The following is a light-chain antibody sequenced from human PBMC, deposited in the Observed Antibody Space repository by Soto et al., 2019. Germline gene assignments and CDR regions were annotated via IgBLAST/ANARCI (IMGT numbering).Light chain of an antibody. CDR3: QQYNSWPPLT. CDR2: GAS. J-gene: IGKJ4*01. V-gene: IGKV3-20*01. CDR1: QSVNSNY. Sequence: EIVLTQSPGTLSLSPGESAILSCRASQSVNSNYLAWYQQKPGQAPRLLIYGASSRATGVPNRFSGSGSGTEFTLTISSLQSEDFAVYYCQQYNSWPPLTFGGGTKVEIK.